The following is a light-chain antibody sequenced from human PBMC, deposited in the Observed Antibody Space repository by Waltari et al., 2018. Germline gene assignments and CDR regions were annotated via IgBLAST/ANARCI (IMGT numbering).Light chain of an antibody. CDR2: GNN. J-gene: IGLJ3*02. CDR3: QSYGSDWV. CDR1: SSNLGAGFA. V-gene: IGLV1-40*01. Sequence: QSVLTQPPSVSGAPGQRVTISCTGSSSNLGAGFAVHWYQQLPGTAPKPPIYGNNNRPSGVPDRFSGSKSGTSASLAITGLQAEDEADYYCQSYGSDWVFGGGTKLTVL.